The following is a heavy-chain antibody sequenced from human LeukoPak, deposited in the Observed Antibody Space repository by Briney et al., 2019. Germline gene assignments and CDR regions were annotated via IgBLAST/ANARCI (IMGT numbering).Heavy chain of an antibody. V-gene: IGHV1-46*01. D-gene: IGHD4-23*01. Sequence: GASVKVSCKASGYTFTTYYMHWVRQAPGQGLEWVGIISPSGGSTTYAQKFQGRVTMTRDMSTSTVYMELSSLRSEDTAVYYCARGNSLNARFDQWGQGTLVTVSS. CDR1: GYTFTTYY. CDR2: ISPSGGST. CDR3: ARGNSLNARFDQ. J-gene: IGHJ4*02.